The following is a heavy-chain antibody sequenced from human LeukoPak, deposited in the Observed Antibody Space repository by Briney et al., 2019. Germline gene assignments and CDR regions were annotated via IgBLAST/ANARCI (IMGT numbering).Heavy chain of an antibody. V-gene: IGHV1-24*01. Sequence: ASVKVSCKVSGYTLTELSMHWVRQAPGKGLERMGGFDPEDGETIYAQKFQGRVTMTEDTSTDTAYMELSSLRSEDTAVYYCATAPRRRYYDSSGYYAVDAFDIWGQGTMVTVSS. CDR2: FDPEDGET. CDR1: GYTLTELS. CDR3: ATAPRRRYYDSSGYYAVDAFDI. J-gene: IGHJ3*02. D-gene: IGHD3-22*01.